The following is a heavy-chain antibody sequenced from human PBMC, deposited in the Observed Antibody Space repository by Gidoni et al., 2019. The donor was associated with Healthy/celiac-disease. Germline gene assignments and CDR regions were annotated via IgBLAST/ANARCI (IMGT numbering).Heavy chain of an antibody. J-gene: IGHJ4*02. CDR1: GFTFSYYY. Sequence: QVQLVESGGGLVKPGGSLRLSCAASGFTFSYYYMSWIRQAPGKGLEWVSDISSSSSYTNYADSVKGRFTISRDNAKNSLYLQMNSLRAEDTAVYYCAREGNYYDSSGYYSGQIDYWGQGTLVTVSS. D-gene: IGHD3-22*01. CDR2: ISSSSSYT. V-gene: IGHV3-11*05. CDR3: AREGNYYDSSGYYSGQIDY.